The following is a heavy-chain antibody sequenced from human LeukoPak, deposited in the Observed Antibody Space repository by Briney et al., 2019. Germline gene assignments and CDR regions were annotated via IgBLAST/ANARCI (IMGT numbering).Heavy chain of an antibody. CDR3: ARQSGYSSSWYEEGAFDY. D-gene: IGHD6-13*01. CDR1: GFTFSSYS. Sequence: GGSLRLSCAASGFTFSSYSMNWVRQAPGKGLEWVSSLSSSGGNPNYADSVKGRFTISRDNAKNSLYLQMNSLRAEDTAVYYCARQSGYSSSWYEEGAFDYWGQGTLVTVSS. J-gene: IGHJ4*02. CDR2: LSSSGGNP. V-gene: IGHV3-21*01.